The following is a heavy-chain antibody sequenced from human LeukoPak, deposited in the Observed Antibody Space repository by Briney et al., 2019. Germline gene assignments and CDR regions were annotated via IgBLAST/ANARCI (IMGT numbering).Heavy chain of an antibody. CDR1: GYTFTSYC. CDR3: ARDRDYYGSGSLPKDFDY. CDR2: INPSGGST. Sequence: GASVKVSCKASGYTFTSYCMHWVRQAPGQGLEWMGIINPSGGSTSYAQKFQGRVTMTRDTSTSTVYMELSSLRSEDTAVYYCARDRDYYGSGSLPKDFDYWGQGTLVTVSS. V-gene: IGHV1-46*01. J-gene: IGHJ4*02. D-gene: IGHD3-10*01.